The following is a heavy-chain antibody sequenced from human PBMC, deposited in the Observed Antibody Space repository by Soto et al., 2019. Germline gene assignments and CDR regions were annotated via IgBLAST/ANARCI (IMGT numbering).Heavy chain of an antibody. D-gene: IGHD5-18*01. Sequence: QVQLQESGPGLVKPSETLSLSCTVSGDSISNYYWSWIRQPPGRGLEWIAYISYTGDTNYNPSLKGRVTISVDTSKTQVSLKLSSVTAADTAVYYCAGLHTSMVAGIWFDAWGQGILVTVSS. J-gene: IGHJ5*02. V-gene: IGHV4-59*01. CDR3: AGLHTSMVAGIWFDA. CDR1: GDSISNYY. CDR2: ISYTGDT.